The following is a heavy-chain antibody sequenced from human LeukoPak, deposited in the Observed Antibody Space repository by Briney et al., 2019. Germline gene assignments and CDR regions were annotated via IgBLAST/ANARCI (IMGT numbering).Heavy chain of an antibody. Sequence: SETLSLTCTVSGGSISSYYWSWIRQPPGKGLEWIGYIYYSGSTNYNPSLKSRVTISVDTSKNQFSLKLSSVTAADTAVYYCARDLLYDSSGWYLGGNYDYWGQGTLVTVSS. CDR2: IYYSGST. CDR1: GGSISSYY. J-gene: IGHJ4*02. CDR3: ARDLLYDSSGWYLGGNYDY. V-gene: IGHV4-59*12. D-gene: IGHD6-19*01.